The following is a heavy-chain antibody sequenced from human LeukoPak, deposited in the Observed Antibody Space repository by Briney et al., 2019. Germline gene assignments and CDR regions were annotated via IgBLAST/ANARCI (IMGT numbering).Heavy chain of an antibody. J-gene: IGHJ4*03. D-gene: IGHD6-6*01. CDR1: SGSISSSSYY. CDR3: ARHPQKYSRNRAGGSFDY. Sequence: SETLSLTCTVSSGSISSSSYYWGWIRQPPGKGLEWIGSIYYSGSTYYNPSLKSRVTISVDTSKNQFSLKLSSVTAAAAAVYYCARHPQKYSRNRAGGSFDYWGQGTLVTVSS. CDR2: IYYSGST. V-gene: IGHV4-39*01.